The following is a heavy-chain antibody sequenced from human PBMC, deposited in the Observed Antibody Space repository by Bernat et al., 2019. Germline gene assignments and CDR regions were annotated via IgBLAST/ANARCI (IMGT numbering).Heavy chain of an antibody. J-gene: IGHJ6*02. CDR2: ISSSGSTI. D-gene: IGHD1-26*01. Sequence: QVQLVESGGGLVKPGGSLRLSCAASGFTFSDYYMSWIRQAPGKGLEWVSYISSSGSTIYTADSVERGFTFPRNKNKNPRYRAVKRLGAEDSGFYTFARNRASGGGGIVGAPDYYSGMDVWGQGPTVTVSS. CDR3: ARNRASGGGGIVGAPDYYSGMDV. CDR1: GFTFSDYY. V-gene: IGHV3-11*01.